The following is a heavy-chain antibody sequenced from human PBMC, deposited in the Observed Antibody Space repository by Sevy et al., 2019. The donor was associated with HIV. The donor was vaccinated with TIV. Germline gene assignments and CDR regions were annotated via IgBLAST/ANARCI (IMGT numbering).Heavy chain of an antibody. CDR3: ARGPPPFYGMDV. CDR1: GFTFSSYN. J-gene: IGHJ6*02. CDR2: ITSTSDYI. V-gene: IGHV3-21*06. Sequence: GGSLRLSCAASGFTFSSYNMNWVRQAPGKGLEWVSSITSTSDYIYYADSLKGRCTISRDNAKTLLYLQMNSLRAEDTVLYYCARGPPPFYGMDVWGQGTTVTVSS.